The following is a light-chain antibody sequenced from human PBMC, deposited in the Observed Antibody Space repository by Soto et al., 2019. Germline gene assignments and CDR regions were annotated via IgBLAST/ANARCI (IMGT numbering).Light chain of an antibody. CDR1: QSVSSN. J-gene: IGKJ1*01. CDR3: QQYNNWPP. V-gene: IGKV3-15*01. Sequence: VMTQSPATLSVSTGERATLSFRVSQSVSSNLAWYQQKVGQAPRLLMYGASVRATGVPTRFTGTGSGTEFTLTISSLQSEDSAVYYCQQYNNWPPFGQGTKVDIK. CDR2: GAS.